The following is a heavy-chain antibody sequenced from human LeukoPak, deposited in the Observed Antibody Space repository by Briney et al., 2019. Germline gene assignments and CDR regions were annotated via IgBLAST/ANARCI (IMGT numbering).Heavy chain of an antibody. CDR2: XXXXXXX. CDR3: ARRKAYYYGSGSYSGYYYYYYMDV. CDR1: GGSFSGYY. Sequence: SETLSLTCAVYGGSFSGYYWSWIRQPPGKGLEXXXXXXXXXXXXYNPSLKSRVTISVDTSKNQFSLKLSSVTAADTAVYYCARRKAYYYGSGSYSGYYYYYYMDVWGKGTTVTVSS. J-gene: IGHJ6*03. V-gene: IGHV4-34*01. D-gene: IGHD3-10*01.